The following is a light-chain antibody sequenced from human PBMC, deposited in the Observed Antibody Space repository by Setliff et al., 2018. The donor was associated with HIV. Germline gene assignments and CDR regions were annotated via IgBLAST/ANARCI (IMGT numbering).Light chain of an antibody. CDR1: SSDIGGYSY. V-gene: IGLV2-14*01. Sequence: ALAQPASVSGSPGQSITISCTGTSSDIGGYSYVSWYQQHPGKAPKLIIYEVRNRPSGVSNRFSGSKSGNTASLTISGLQAEDEADYYCSSYAITNTLPFGTGTKGTVL. CDR3: SSYAITNTLP. CDR2: EVR. J-gene: IGLJ1*01.